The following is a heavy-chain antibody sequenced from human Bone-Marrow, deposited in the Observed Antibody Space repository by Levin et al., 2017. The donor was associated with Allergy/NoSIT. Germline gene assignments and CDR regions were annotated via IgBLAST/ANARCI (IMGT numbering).Heavy chain of an antibody. J-gene: IGHJ4*02. Sequence: GGSLRLSCAASGFTFSNYAMTWVRQAPGKGLEWVSVIADTGGTTFYADSVKGRFTISRDDSKNTLYLQMNSLRAEDTAVYYCAKDRYCGGDCYSVDSWGQGTLVTVSS. CDR3: AKDRYCGGDCYSVDS. CDR2: IADTGGTT. CDR1: GFTFSNYA. D-gene: IGHD2-21*02. V-gene: IGHV3-23*01.